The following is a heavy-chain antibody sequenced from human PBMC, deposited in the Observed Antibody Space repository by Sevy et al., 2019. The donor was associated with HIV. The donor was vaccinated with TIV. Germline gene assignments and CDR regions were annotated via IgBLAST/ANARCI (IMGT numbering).Heavy chain of an antibody. CDR2: INPNSGGT. D-gene: IGHD1-7*01. V-gene: IGHV1-2*06. J-gene: IGHJ4*02. CDR1: GYTFTGYY. CDR3: ARGRAGTTRDYNFDY. Sequence: ASVKVSCKASGYTFTGYYRHWVRQAPGQGLEWMGRINPNSGGTNYAQKFQGRVTMTRDTSISTAYMELSRLRSDDTAVYYCARGRAGTTRDYNFDYWGQGTLVTVSS.